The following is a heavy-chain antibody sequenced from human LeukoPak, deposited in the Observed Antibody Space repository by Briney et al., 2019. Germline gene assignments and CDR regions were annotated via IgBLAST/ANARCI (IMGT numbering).Heavy chain of an antibody. D-gene: IGHD1-26*01. CDR2: ISYDGSNK. Sequence: GGSLRLSCAASGFTFSSYAMHWVRQAPGKGLEWVAVISYDGSNKYYADSVKGRFTISRDNSKNTLYLQMNSLRAEDTAVYYCARDPGLWWELHFAFDIWGQGTVVTVSS. V-gene: IGHV3-30-3*01. CDR3: ARDPGLWWELHFAFDI. J-gene: IGHJ3*02. CDR1: GFTFSSYA.